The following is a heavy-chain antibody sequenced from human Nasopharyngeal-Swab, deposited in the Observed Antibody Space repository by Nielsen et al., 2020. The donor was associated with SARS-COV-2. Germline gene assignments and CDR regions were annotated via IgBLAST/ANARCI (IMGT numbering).Heavy chain of an antibody. D-gene: IGHD1-26*01. CDR3: ARSVGSFYGQGAFDI. CDR1: GFTFGDYA. CDR2: IRSKTYGGAP. J-gene: IGHJ3*02. V-gene: IGHV3-49*01. Sequence: GESLKISCTTSGFTFGDYAMSWFRQAPGKGLEWVGFIRSKTYGGAPEYAASVKGRFTISRDGAESIAYLQMNSPETEDTGVYYCARSVGSFYGQGAFDIWGQGTMVIVSS.